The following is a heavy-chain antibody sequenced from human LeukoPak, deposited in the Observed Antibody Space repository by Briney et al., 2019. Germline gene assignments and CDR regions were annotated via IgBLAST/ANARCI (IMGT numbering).Heavy chain of an antibody. CDR1: GFTVSSNY. CDR2: IYSGGST. D-gene: IGHD1-26*01. V-gene: IGHV3-53*01. Sequence: GGSLRLSCAASGFTVSSNYMSWVRQAPGKGLEWVSVIYSGGSTYYADSVKGRFTISRDNSKSTLYLQMNSLRAEDTAVYYCASSAVGADFDYWGQGTLVTVSS. CDR3: ASSAVGADFDY. J-gene: IGHJ4*02.